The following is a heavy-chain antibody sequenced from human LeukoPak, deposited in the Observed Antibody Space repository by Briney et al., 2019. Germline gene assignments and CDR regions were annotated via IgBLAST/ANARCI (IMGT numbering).Heavy chain of an antibody. CDR3: ASPEYSSWYWFDP. J-gene: IGHJ5*02. V-gene: IGHV1-69*02. Sequence: SVKVSCKASGGTFSSYTISWVRQAPGQGLEWMGRIIPIPGIANYAQKFQGRVTITADKSTSTAYMELSSLRSEDTAVYYCASPEYSSWYWFDPWGQGTLVTVSS. CDR2: IIPIPGIA. CDR1: GGTFSSYT. D-gene: IGHD6-6*01.